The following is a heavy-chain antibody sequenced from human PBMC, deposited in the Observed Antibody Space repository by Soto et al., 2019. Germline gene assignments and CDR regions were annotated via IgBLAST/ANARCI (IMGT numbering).Heavy chain of an antibody. Sequence: ASVKVSCKASGYTFTSYYMHWVRQAPGQGLEWMGIINPSGGSTSYAQKFQGRVTMTRDTSATTTFMELSSLRSEDTAVYYCARVPQWGNSGNFYLKNSDSWGQGTLVTVYS. D-gene: IGHD3-10*01. V-gene: IGHV1-46*01. CDR1: GYTFTSYY. CDR3: ARVPQWGNSGNFYLKNSDS. CDR2: INPSGGST. J-gene: IGHJ4*02.